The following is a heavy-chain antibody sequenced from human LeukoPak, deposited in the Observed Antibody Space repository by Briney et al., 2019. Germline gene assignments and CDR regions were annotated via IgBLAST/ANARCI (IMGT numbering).Heavy chain of an antibody. CDR2: VGAIGSSTI. Sequence: GGSLRLSCAASGFTFSSYSMNWVRQAPGKGLEWVSYVGAIGSSTISYADSVMGRFTISRDNAKNSLYLQMNSLRAEDTAVYYCAKEGDYPILTYDSWGQGALVTVSS. CDR1: GFTFSSYS. CDR3: AKEGDYPILTYDS. V-gene: IGHV3-48*04. D-gene: IGHD4-17*01. J-gene: IGHJ5*01.